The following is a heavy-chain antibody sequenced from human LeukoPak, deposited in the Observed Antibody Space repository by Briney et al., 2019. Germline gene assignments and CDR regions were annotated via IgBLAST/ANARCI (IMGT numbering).Heavy chain of an antibody. Sequence: SEILSLTCAVYGGSFSGYYWSWIRQPPGKALEWIGEINHSGSTNYNPSLKSRVTISVDTSKNQFSLKLSSVTAADTAVYYCARGHYDYVWGSYRYTRNDYYYYMDVWGKGTTVTVSS. CDR1: GGSFSGYY. V-gene: IGHV4-34*01. CDR3: ARGHYDYVWGSYRYTRNDYYYYMDV. D-gene: IGHD3-16*02. J-gene: IGHJ6*03. CDR2: INHSGST.